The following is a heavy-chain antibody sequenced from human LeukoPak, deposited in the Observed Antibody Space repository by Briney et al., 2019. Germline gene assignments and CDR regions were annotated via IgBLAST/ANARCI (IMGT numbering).Heavy chain of an antibody. CDR2: IKSKTDGGTT. D-gene: IGHD1-26*01. Sequence: GGSLRLSCAASGFTFSSYAMSWVRQAPGKGLEWVGRIKSKTDGGTTDYAAPVKGRFTISRDDSKNTLYLQVNSLKTEDTAVYYCTTDGVIVGATAPTDWGQGTLVTVSS. CDR3: TTDGVIVGATAPTD. V-gene: IGHV3-15*01. J-gene: IGHJ4*02. CDR1: GFTFSSYA.